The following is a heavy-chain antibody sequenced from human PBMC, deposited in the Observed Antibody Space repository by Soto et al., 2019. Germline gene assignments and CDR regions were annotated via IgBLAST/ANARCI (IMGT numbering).Heavy chain of an antibody. CDR3: AREENYYESSGYYGRYNWFDP. D-gene: IGHD3-22*01. Sequence: QVQLQESGPGLVKPSETLSLTCTVSGGSISSYYWSWIRQPPGKGLEWIGYIYYSGSTNYNPSLKSRVTISVDTSKNQFSLKLSSVTAADTAVYYCAREENYYESSGYYGRYNWFDPWGQGTLVTVSS. V-gene: IGHV4-59*01. J-gene: IGHJ5*02. CDR1: GGSISSYY. CDR2: IYYSGST.